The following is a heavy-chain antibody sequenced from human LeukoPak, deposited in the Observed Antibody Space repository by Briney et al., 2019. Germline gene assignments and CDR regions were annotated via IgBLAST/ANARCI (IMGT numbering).Heavy chain of an antibody. CDR3: VRKPSGTSSYHLDY. J-gene: IGHJ4*02. CDR2: IKQDGSEK. CDR1: GFTFSSYW. Sequence: PGGSLRLSCAASGFTFSSYWMRWVRQAPGKGLEWVANIKQDGSEKYYVDSVKGRFTISRDNAKNSLYLQMNGLRAEDTAVYYCVRKPSGTSSYHLDYWGKGTLVTVSS. D-gene: IGHD1-26*01. V-gene: IGHV3-7*01.